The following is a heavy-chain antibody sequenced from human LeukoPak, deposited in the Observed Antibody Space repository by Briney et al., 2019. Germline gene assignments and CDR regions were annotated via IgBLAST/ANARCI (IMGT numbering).Heavy chain of an antibody. CDR2: INHSGST. V-gene: IGHV4-38-2*02. Sequence: SETLSLTCTVSGYSISSGYYWGWTRPPPGKGLEWIGEINHSGSTNYNPSLKSRVTISVDTSKNQFSLKLSSVTAADTAVYYCARGMWEPAATWGQGTLVTVSS. CDR1: GYSISSGYY. CDR3: ARGMWEPAAT. D-gene: IGHD1-26*01. J-gene: IGHJ4*02.